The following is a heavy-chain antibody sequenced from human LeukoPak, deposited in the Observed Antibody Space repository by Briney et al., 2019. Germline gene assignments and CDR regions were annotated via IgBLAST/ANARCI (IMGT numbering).Heavy chain of an antibody. D-gene: IGHD2-15*01. V-gene: IGHV4-30-4*01. CDR2: IFHSGST. Sequence: PSETLSLTCTVSGDFISSGDHYWNWIRQAPGKGLEWIGYIFHSGSTYYNPSLKSRVTISVDTSKNQFSLKLSSVTAADTAVYYCARWGIVVVVAASNNWFDPWGQGTLVTVSS. CDR3: ARWGIVVVVAASNNWFDP. J-gene: IGHJ5*02. CDR1: GDFISSGDHY.